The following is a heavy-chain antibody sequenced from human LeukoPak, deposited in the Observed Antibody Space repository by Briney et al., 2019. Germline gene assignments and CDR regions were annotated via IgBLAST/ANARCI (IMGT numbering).Heavy chain of an antibody. D-gene: IGHD3-10*01. CDR1: GFTFSSYA. CDR3: AKGINYYSSGAPDY. CDR2: ISGSGGST. J-gene: IGHJ4*02. Sequence: PGGSLRLSCAASGFTFSSYAMSWVRQASGKGLEWVSAISGSGGSTYYADSVKGRFTISREKSKNTLFLQMSSLRAEDTAVYYCAKGINYYSSGAPDYWGQGTLVTVSS. V-gene: IGHV3-23*01.